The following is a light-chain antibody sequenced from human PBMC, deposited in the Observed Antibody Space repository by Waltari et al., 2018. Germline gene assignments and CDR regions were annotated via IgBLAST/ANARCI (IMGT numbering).Light chain of an antibody. J-gene: IGKJ1*01. V-gene: IGKV4-1*01. Sequence: DIVMTQSPDSLAVSLGERATINCKSSQNVLYSSDNNNYLAWYQQKLGQPPKLLIYWASTRASGVPARFSGSVSGTDFTLTISSLQAEDVAVYYCQQYYDTPRTFGQGTRVEIK. CDR1: QNVLYSSDNNNY. CDR2: WAS. CDR3: QQYYDTPRT.